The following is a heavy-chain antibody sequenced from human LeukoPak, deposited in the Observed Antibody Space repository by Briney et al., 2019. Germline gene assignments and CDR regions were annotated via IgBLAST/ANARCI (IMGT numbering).Heavy chain of an antibody. J-gene: IGHJ4*02. D-gene: IGHD2-2*01. Sequence: GGSLRLSCAASGFTFSNYNMDWVRQAPGKGLEWVSSINIHCTYIYYASSVKGRFTISRDNAKNSLYLQMNSLRVEDTAVYYCARGSDVHQRQNLFDYWGQGTVVTVSS. CDR3: ARGSDVHQRQNLFDY. CDR2: INIHCTYI. V-gene: IGHV3-21*01. CDR1: GFTFSNYN.